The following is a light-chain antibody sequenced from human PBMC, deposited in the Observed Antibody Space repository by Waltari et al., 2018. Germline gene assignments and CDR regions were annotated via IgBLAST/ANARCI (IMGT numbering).Light chain of an antibody. Sequence: ELVFTQSPGTPSLSPGERVTHSCRASQSVGSSSLAWYQQKPGQAPRLVIYRASRRATGIPDRFSGSGSGTDFSLTISRLEPEDFAVYYCQQHGTLPATFGQGTKVEIK. V-gene: IGKV3-20*01. CDR2: RAS. J-gene: IGKJ1*01. CDR3: QQHGTLPAT. CDR1: QSVGSSS.